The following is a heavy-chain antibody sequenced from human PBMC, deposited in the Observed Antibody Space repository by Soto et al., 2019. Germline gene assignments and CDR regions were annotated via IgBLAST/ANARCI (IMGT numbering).Heavy chain of an antibody. CDR3: TKTARSYNTFNERFDY. CDR1: GFTXSXYA. J-gene: IGHJ4*02. Sequence: AXGFTXSXYAMHXVRXAPXXGLEWVAVISYDGTNKYYADSVKGRFTISRDNSKNTLYLQMNSLRPEDTAVYYCTKTARSYNTFNERFDYWGQGTLVTVSS. D-gene: IGHD2-2*02. V-gene: IGHV3-30-3*02. CDR2: ISYDGTNK.